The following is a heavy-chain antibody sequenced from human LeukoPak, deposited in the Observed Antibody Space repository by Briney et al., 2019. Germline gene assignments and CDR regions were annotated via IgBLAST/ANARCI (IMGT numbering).Heavy chain of an antibody. CDR1: GFTFSSYA. D-gene: IGHD2-8*01. Sequence: PGGSLRLSCAASGFTFSSYAMSWVRQAPGKGLEWVSAISGSGGSTYYADSVKGRFTISRDNSKNTLYLQMNSLRAEDTAVYYCARGVFSPRRNPTQVAFDIWGQGTMVTVSS. V-gene: IGHV3-23*01. J-gene: IGHJ3*02. CDR3: ARGVFSPRRNPTQVAFDI. CDR2: ISGSGGST.